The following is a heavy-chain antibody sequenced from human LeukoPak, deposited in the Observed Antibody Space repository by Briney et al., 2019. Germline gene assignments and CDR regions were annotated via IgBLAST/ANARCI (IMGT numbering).Heavy chain of an antibody. CDR3: ARDTAMAPDALDI. CDR2: IYSSGST. J-gene: IGHJ3*02. D-gene: IGHD5-18*01. Sequence: SETLSLTCTVSGGFISSYYWSWIRQPAGKGLEWIGRIYSSGSTNQNPSLKSRVTMSVDTSKNQFSLKLSSVTAADTAVYYCARDTAMAPDALDIWGQGTMVTVSS. V-gene: IGHV4-4*07. CDR1: GGFISSYY.